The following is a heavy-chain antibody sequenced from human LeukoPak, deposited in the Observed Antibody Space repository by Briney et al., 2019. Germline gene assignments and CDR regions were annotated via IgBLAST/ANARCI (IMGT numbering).Heavy chain of an antibody. CDR2: MSSSGDTI. CDR3: ARGSPYYYDISGYIDY. CDR1: GFTFISYS. Sequence: GGALRLSCAASGFTFISYSMNWVRQAPGKGLEGLSYMSSSGDTIYYADSVKGRFTISRDNAKNSLLLQMNSLRVEDTAVYYCARGSPYYYDISGYIDYWGQGTLVTVSS. J-gene: IGHJ4*02. D-gene: IGHD3-22*01. V-gene: IGHV3-48*01.